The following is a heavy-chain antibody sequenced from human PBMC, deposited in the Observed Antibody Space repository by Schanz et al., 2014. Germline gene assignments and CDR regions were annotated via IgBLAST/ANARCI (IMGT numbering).Heavy chain of an antibody. CDR1: GFTFSIYA. CDR2: ISNNGDST. D-gene: IGHD1-20*01. Sequence: VQLVESGGGLVEPGGSLRLSCSASGFTFSIYAMHWVRQAPGKGLEYISAISNNGDSTYYADSVKGRFTISRDNSKNTLYLQMNSLRAEDTAVYYCANNWNLDYWGQGTLVTVSS. V-gene: IGHV3-64*04. CDR3: ANNWNLDY. J-gene: IGHJ4*02.